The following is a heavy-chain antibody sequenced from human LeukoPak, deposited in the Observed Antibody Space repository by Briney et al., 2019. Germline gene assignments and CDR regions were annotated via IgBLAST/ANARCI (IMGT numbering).Heavy chain of an antibody. CDR1: GGTFSSYA. D-gene: IGHD1-1*01. CDR3: ARGRRTGKAFLDY. J-gene: IGHJ4*02. Sequence: ASVKVSCKASGGTFSSYAISWVRQAPGQGLQWMGWINPNSGGTNYAQKFQGRVTMTRDTSISTAYMELSRLRSDDTAVYYCARGRRTGKAFLDYWGQGTLVTVSS. V-gene: IGHV1-2*02. CDR2: INPNSGGT.